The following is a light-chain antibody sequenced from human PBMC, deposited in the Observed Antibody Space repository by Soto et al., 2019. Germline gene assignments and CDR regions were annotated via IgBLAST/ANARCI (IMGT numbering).Light chain of an antibody. Sequence: QSVLTQPASVSGSPGQSITISCTGTSSDVGGYKYVSWYQQHPGKAPKLMIYDIRNRPSGVSNRFSGSKSGNTASLTISGLQAAYEADYYCSSYTSSSTRVFGTGTKLTVL. J-gene: IGLJ1*01. CDR1: SSDVGGYKY. CDR2: DIR. CDR3: SSYTSSSTRV. V-gene: IGLV2-14*03.